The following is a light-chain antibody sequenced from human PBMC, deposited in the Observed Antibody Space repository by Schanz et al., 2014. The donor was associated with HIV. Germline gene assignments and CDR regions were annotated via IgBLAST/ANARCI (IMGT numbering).Light chain of an antibody. V-gene: IGLV2-11*01. J-gene: IGLJ1*01. CDR3: CSYAGDYSFYV. CDR1: NSDIGAYNY. CDR2: DVT. Sequence: QSALTQPASVSGSPGQSITISCTGSNSDIGAYNYVSWYQPHPTKAPKLLLYDVTKRPSGVPDRFSGSTSGITASLTISGLQAEDEADYYCCSYAGDYSFYVFGTGTKLTVL.